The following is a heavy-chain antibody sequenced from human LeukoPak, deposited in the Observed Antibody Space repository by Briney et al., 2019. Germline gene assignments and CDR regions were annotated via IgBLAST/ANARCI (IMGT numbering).Heavy chain of an antibody. V-gene: IGHV3-7*01. D-gene: IGHD4-17*01. J-gene: IGHJ4*02. Sequence: GGSLRLSCAASGFTFSSYWMSWVRQAPGKGLEWVANIKQDGSEKYYVDSVKGRFTISRDNAKNSLYLQMNSLRAEDTAVYYCAREMNYDDYRTSDYWGQGTLVTVFS. CDR1: GFTFSSYW. CDR3: AREMNYDDYRTSDY. CDR2: IKQDGSEK.